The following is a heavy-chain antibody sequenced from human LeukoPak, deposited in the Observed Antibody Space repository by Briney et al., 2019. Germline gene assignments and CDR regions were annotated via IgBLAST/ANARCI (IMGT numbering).Heavy chain of an antibody. CDR3: ARGYCTNGVCYKWLGEDDYYYYMDV. CDR2: INPSGGTT. V-gene: IGHV1-46*01. J-gene: IGHJ6*03. D-gene: IGHD2-8*01. CDR1: GYTFTSYY. Sequence: ASVKVSCKASGYTFTSYYMHWVRQAPGQGLEWMGIINPSGGTTSYAQKFQGRVTMTRDMSTSAVYMELSSLTSEDTAVYYCARGYCTNGVCYKWLGEDDYYYYMDVWGKGTTVTVSS.